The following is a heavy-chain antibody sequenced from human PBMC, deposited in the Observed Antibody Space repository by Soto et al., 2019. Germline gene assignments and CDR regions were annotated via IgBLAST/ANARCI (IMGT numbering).Heavy chain of an antibody. V-gene: IGHV3-21*01. CDR2: ISSSSSYI. Sequence: GGSLRLSCAASGFTFSSYSMNWVRQAPGKGLEWVSSISSSSSYIYYADSVKGRFTISRDNAKNSLYLQMNSLRAEDTAVYYCARDLWDYDILTGYSPDGMDVWGQGTTVTVSS. J-gene: IGHJ6*02. CDR1: GFTFSSYS. D-gene: IGHD3-9*01. CDR3: ARDLWDYDILTGYSPDGMDV.